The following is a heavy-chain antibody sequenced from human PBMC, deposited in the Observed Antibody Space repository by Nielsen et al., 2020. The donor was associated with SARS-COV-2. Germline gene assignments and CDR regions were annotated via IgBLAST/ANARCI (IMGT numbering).Heavy chain of an antibody. CDR2: IKSKTDGGTT. CDR3: AKDREYYDPSYYFDY. Sequence: GGSLRLSCAASGFTFSNAWMSWVRQAPGKGLEWVGRIKSKTDGGTTDYAAPVKGRFTISRDDSKNTLYLQMNSLKAEDTAVYYCAKDREYYDPSYYFDYWGQGTLVTVSS. D-gene: IGHD3-22*01. V-gene: IGHV3-15*01. J-gene: IGHJ4*02. CDR1: GFTFSNAW.